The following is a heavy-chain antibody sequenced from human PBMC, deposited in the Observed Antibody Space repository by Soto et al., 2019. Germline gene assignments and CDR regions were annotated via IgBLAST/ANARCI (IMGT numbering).Heavy chain of an antibody. CDR2: IDPSDSYT. CDR1: GYSFTSYW. J-gene: IGHJ3*01. D-gene: IGHD3-10*01. CDR3: ASPMAPSSFER. Sequence: GESLKISCQGSGYSFTSYWISWVRQMPGKVLEWMGRIDPSDSYTNYSPSFQGHVTISADKSISTAYLQWSSLKASDTAMYYCASPMAPSSFERGGQGTMVPASS. V-gene: IGHV5-10-1*01.